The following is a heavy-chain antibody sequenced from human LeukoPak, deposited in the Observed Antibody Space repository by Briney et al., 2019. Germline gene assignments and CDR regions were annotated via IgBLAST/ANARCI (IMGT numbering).Heavy chain of an antibody. V-gene: IGHV3-33*01. D-gene: IGHD5-24*01. CDR2: IWYDGSQR. CDR3: VRDNAAADGALDY. CDR1: GFTFSSHG. J-gene: IGHJ4*02. Sequence: GGSLRLSCVASGFTFSSHGMHWVRQAPGKGLEWVAVIWYDGSQRYYPDSVKGRFTISRDNSKNTLFLQMDSLRVDDTAVYYCVRDNAAADGALDYWGQGSLVTVSS.